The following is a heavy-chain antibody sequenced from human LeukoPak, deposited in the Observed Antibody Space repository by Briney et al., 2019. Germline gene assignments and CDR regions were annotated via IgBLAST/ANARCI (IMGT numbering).Heavy chain of an antibody. CDR1: GFTFSSYE. CDR2: ISSDSTI. Sequence: GGSLRLSCAASGFTFSSYEMNWVRQAPGKGLEWVSYISSDSTIYDADSVKGRFTISRDNAKNSLYLQMNSLRAEDTAVYYCARESIAVAGAPFDYWGQGTLVTVSS. D-gene: IGHD6-19*01. J-gene: IGHJ4*02. V-gene: IGHV3-48*03. CDR3: ARESIAVAGAPFDY.